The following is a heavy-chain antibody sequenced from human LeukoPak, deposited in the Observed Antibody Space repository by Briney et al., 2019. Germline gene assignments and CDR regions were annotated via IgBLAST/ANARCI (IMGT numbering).Heavy chain of an antibody. Sequence: GGSLRLSCAASGFTFSSYSTNWVRQAPGKGLEWVSYISSSSSTIYYADSVKGRFTISRDNAKNSLYLQMNSLRAEDTAVHYCARSKGYDYVWGSSPPQVYYYYMDVWGKGTTVTVSS. CDR2: ISSSSSTI. V-gene: IGHV3-48*01. J-gene: IGHJ6*03. CDR3: ARSKGYDYVWGSSPPQVYYYYMDV. CDR1: GFTFSSYS. D-gene: IGHD3-16*01.